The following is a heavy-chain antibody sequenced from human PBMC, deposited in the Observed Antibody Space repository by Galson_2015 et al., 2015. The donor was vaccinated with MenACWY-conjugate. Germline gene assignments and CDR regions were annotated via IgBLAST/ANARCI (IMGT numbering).Heavy chain of an antibody. J-gene: IGHJ4*02. CDR3: ARIPTWGSSYGYFDY. D-gene: IGHD5-18*01. CDR1: CASLTSNY. V-gene: IGHV4-59*08. CDR2: IRENGAL. Sequence: ETLSLTRTVFCASLTSNYWSWFRQPPRGGLERVADIRENGALKENPPFKSRVTMSADKPKNPFSLRLISVTAADTAVYYCARIPTWGSSYGYFDYWGQGILVAVSS.